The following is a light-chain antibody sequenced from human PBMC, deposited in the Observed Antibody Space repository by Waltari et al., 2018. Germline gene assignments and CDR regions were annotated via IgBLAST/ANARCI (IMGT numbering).Light chain of an antibody. CDR1: SPNIGANV. V-gene: IGLV1-44*01. J-gene: IGLJ3*02. Sequence: QSVLTQSPSASGTPGQRVTISCSGSSPNIGANVVNWYQQLPGKAPKLLIYRNDQRPSGVPDRFSASKSGTSASLAISGLQSEDEADYYCAAWDDRMNGHWVFGGGTKVTVL. CDR2: RND. CDR3: AAWDDRMNGHWV.